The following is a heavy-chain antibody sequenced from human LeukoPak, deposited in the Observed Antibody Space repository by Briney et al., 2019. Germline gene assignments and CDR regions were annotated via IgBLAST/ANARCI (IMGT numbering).Heavy chain of an antibody. Sequence: SQTLSLTCAVSGGSISSGGYSWSWIRPPPGKGLEWIGYIYHSGSTYYNPSLKSRVTISVDTSKNQFSLKLSSVTAADTAVYYCARGPRLLISRYYYYMDVWGKGTTVTVSS. CDR1: GGSISSGGYS. CDR3: ARGPRLLISRYYYYMDV. D-gene: IGHD3-16*01. CDR2: IYHSGST. V-gene: IGHV4-30-2*01. J-gene: IGHJ6*03.